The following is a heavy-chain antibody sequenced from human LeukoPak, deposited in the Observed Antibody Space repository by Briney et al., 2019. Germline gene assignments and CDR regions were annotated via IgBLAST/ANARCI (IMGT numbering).Heavy chain of an antibody. V-gene: IGHV3-21*01. CDR2: ISSSSSYI. CDR3: ASFSATRGFDN. D-gene: IGHD3-10*01. Sequence: PGRSLRLSFAASGFTFSSYSMNWVRQAPGKGLELVTCISSSSSYIYYADSVKGRFTITRDNAKNSLYLQMNSPRAEDTAVYYCASFSATRGFDNWGQGTLVTVSS. CDR1: GFTFSSYS. J-gene: IGHJ4*02.